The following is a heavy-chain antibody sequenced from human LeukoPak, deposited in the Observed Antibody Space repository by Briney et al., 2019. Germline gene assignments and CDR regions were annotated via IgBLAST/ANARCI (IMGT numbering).Heavy chain of an antibody. D-gene: IGHD3-16*01. V-gene: IGHV3-53*01. CDR1: GFTVSDTH. Sequence: GGSLSFSCAVSGFTVSDTHLSWVRQAPGEGLEWVSAMYPGGTTYYADSVTGRFTVSRDTSRNTLFLHMNSLRAEDTAVYYCAKDEATSGGGLASWGQGSLVIVSS. CDR3: AKDEATSGGGLAS. CDR2: MYPGGTT. J-gene: IGHJ4*02.